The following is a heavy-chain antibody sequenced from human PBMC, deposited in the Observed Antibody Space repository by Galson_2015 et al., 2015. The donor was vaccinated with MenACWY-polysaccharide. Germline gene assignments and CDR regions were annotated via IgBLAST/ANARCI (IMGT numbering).Heavy chain of an antibody. CDR3: ARGHYGMDV. Sequence: SPRLSCAASGFTFSNYAMSWVRQAPGKGLEWVANIKKDGSEKHYVDSVKGRFTISRDNALYLQMNSLRAEDTAVYFCARGHYGMDVWGQGTTVTVSS. J-gene: IGHJ6*02. CDR2: IKKDGSEK. V-gene: IGHV3-7*01. CDR1: GFTFSNYA.